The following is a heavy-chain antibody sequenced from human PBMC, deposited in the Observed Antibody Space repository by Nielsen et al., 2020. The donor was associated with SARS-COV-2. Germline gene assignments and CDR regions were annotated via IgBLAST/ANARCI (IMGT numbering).Heavy chain of an antibody. CDR1: GFTFSSYS. CDR2: ISSSSSYI. Sequence: GGSLRLSCAASGFTFSSYSMNWVRQAPGKGLEWVSSISSSSSYIYYADSVKGRFTISRDNAKNSLYLQMNSLRAEDTAVYYCARDLRVVAATQRYYYYGMDVWGQGTTVTVSS. V-gene: IGHV3-21*01. D-gene: IGHD2-15*01. CDR3: ARDLRVVAATQRYYYYGMDV. J-gene: IGHJ6*02.